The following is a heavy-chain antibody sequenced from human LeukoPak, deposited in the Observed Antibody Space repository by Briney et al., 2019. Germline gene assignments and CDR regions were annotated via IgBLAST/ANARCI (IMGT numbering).Heavy chain of an antibody. Sequence: PGGSLRLSCAASGFTFDDYGMSWVRQAPGKGLEWVSGINWNGGNTGYSDSVKGRFTIYRDNAKNSLYVQMNSLRAEDTALYYCAGSRPTVTTDYYYGMDVWGQGTTVTVSS. V-gene: IGHV3-20*04. CDR3: AGSRPTVTTDYYYGMDV. D-gene: IGHD4-17*01. CDR1: GFTFDDYG. CDR2: INWNGGNT. J-gene: IGHJ6*02.